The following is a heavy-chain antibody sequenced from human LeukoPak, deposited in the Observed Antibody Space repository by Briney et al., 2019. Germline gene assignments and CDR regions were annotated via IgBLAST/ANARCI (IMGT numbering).Heavy chain of an antibody. CDR1: GLTFNNYA. V-gene: IGHV3-30*04. CDR3: ARDFAGYCSSTGCYGYYFDY. CDR2: ISYDGSKK. D-gene: IGHD2-2*01. J-gene: IGHJ4*02. Sequence: AGRSLRLSCAASGLTFNNYAMHWVRQAPGKGLEWVAVISYDGSKKYCADSVKGRFTISRDNSKNTLYVQMNSLRAEDTAVYYCARDFAGYCSSTGCYGYYFDYWGQGTLVTVSS.